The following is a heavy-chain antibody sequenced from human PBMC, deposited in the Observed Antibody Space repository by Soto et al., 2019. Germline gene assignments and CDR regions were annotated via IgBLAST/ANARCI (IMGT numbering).Heavy chain of an antibody. CDR3: AKELELFVF. CDR1: GFRFSNYA. D-gene: IGHD1-7*01. Sequence: PGGSLRLSCAASGFRFSNYAMSWVRQAPGKGLEWVSSVSGSSGATYYADYVKGRFTISRDNSKYTLYLQMNGLRAEDTAIYYCAKELELFVFGGQGTLVPVPP. J-gene: IGHJ4*02. V-gene: IGHV3-23*01. CDR2: VSGSSGAT.